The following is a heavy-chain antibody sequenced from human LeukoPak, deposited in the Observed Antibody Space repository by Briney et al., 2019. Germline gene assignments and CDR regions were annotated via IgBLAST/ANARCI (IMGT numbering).Heavy chain of an antibody. CDR1: GGSISSYY. V-gene: IGHV4-59*08. CDR3: ARLDYYGSGSYLHAFDI. CDR2: IYYSGST. D-gene: IGHD3-10*01. Sequence: SETLSLTCTVSGGSISSYYWSWIRQPPGKGLEWIGYIYYSGSTNYNPSLKSRVTFSVDTSKNQFSLKLSSVTAADTAVYYCARLDYYGSGSYLHAFDIWGQGTMVTVSS. J-gene: IGHJ3*02.